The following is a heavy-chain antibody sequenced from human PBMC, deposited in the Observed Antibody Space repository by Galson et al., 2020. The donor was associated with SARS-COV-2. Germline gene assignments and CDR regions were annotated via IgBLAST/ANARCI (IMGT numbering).Heavy chain of an antibody. CDR1: GFTFSRYW. CDR2: INSDESGT. V-gene: IGHV3-74*01. Sequence: GESLKISCAASGFTFSRYWMHWVRQAPGKGLVWVSRINSDESGTNYADSVRGRFTISRDNAKNTLYLQMNSLRAEDTAVYFCARGHYIGSGSYPVDYWGQGTVVTVSS. D-gene: IGHD3-10*01. CDR3: ARGHYIGSGSYPVDY. J-gene: IGHJ4*02.